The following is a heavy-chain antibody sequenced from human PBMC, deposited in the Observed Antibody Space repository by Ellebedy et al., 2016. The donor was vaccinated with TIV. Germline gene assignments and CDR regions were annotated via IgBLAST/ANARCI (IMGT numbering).Heavy chain of an antibody. CDR2: IKQDGSEK. J-gene: IGHJ4*02. Sequence: GESLKISYAASGFTFSSYWMSWVRQAPGKGLEWVANIKQDGSEKYYVYSVKGRFTISRDNAKNSLYLQMNSLRAEDTAVFYCARSPGDYAVLGFWGQGTLVTVSS. V-gene: IGHV3-7*03. CDR3: ARSPGDYAVLGF. CDR1: GFTFSSYW. D-gene: IGHD4-17*01.